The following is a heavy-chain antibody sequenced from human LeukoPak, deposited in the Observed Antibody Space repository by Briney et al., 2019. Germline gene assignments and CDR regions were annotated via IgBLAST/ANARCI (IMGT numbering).Heavy chain of an antibody. V-gene: IGHV3-15*01. CDR3: AGSDTTGYIPREWDYWYFDL. CDR1: GFTFSDAW. Sequence: GGSLRLSCAASGFTFSDAWMSWARQAPGKGLEWVGHIKSKADGGTTDYAAPVKGRFTISRHDSKATLYLQMNSLKTEDTAVYYCAGSDTTGYIPREWDYWYFDLWGRGTLVTVSS. D-gene: IGHD1-1*01. CDR2: IKSKADGGTT. J-gene: IGHJ2*01.